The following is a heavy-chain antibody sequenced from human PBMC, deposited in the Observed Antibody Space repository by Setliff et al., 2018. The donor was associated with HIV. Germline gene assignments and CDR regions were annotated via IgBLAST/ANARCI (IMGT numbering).Heavy chain of an antibody. Sequence: GGSLRLSCAASGFTFTNAWMNWVRQAPGKGLEWVGRIKRPVDGETIEYAAPVKGRFIVSRDGSKNTAYLQMSSLKTEDTAVYYCARPQYYYDTSGDDDWGQGTLVTVSS. CDR2: IKRPVDGETI. CDR1: GFTFTNAW. J-gene: IGHJ4*02. D-gene: IGHD3-22*01. V-gene: IGHV3-15*01. CDR3: ARPQYYYDTSGDDD.